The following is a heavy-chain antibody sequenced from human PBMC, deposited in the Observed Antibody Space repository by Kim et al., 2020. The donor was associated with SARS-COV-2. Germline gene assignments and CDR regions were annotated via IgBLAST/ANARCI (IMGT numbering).Heavy chain of an antibody. J-gene: IGHJ4*02. D-gene: IGHD3-10*01. CDR2: ISGDGGST. CDR1: GFTFDVYA. Sequence: GGSLRLSCAASGFTFDVYAMHWVRQAPGKGLEWVFLISGDGGSTYYADSLKGRFTISRDNSKNSLYMQMNRLRTEDTALDYWARSTGFDYLVQGTLVTVS. V-gene: IGHV3-43*02. CDR3: ARSTGFDY.